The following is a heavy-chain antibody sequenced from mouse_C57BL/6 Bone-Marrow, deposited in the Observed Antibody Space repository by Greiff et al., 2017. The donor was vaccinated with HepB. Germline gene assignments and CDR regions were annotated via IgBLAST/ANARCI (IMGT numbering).Heavy chain of an antibody. CDR3: AREISYAMDY. J-gene: IGHJ4*01. V-gene: IGHV3-6*01. Sequence: VQLKESGPGLVKPSQSLSLTCSVTGYSITSGYYWNWIRQFPGNKLEWMGYISYDGSNNYNPSLKNRISITRDTSKNQFFLKLNSVTTEDTATYYCAREISYAMDYWGQGTSVTVSS. CDR2: ISYDGSN. CDR1: GYSITSGYY.